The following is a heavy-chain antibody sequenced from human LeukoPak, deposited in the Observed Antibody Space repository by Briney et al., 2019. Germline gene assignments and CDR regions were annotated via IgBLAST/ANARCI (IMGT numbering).Heavy chain of an antibody. CDR2: IYNSGST. CDR1: GGSISSGDYS. Sequence: SQTLSLIRIVSGGSISSGDYSWTWIRQHPGKGLEWIGYIYNSGSTSYKPSLKSRVTISEDTSQNQFSLKLSSVTAADTAVYYCARHTRNHGMEVWGQGTTVTVSS. V-gene: IGHV4-31*03. CDR3: ARHTRNHGMEV. D-gene: IGHD1-14*01. J-gene: IGHJ6*02.